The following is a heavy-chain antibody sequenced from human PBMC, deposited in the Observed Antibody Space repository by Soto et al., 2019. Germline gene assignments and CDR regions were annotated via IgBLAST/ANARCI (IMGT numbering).Heavy chain of an antibody. V-gene: IGHV4-39*01. Sequence: QLQLQESGPGLVNPSETLSLTCTVSGGSISSSSYYWGWIRQPPGKGLEWIGSIYYSGSTYYNPSLKSRVTISVDTSKNQFSLKLSSVTAADTAVYYCARLTYYDFWSTTETTYYYYYYMDVWGKGTTVTVSS. CDR1: GGSISSSSYY. CDR2: IYYSGST. D-gene: IGHD3-3*01. J-gene: IGHJ6*03. CDR3: ARLTYYDFWSTTETTYYYYYYMDV.